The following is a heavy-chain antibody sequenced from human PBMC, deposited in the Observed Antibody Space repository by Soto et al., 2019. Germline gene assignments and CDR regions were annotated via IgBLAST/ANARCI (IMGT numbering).Heavy chain of an antibody. CDR2: IIPIFGTA. J-gene: IGHJ6*02. Sequence: SVKVSCKASGCTFSSYAISWVRQAPGQGLEWMGGIIPIFGTANYAQKFQGRVTITADESTSTAYMDLSSLRSEDTAVYYCAYDSSGTYYYGMVVWGQGTTVTVSS. CDR3: AYDSSGTYYYGMVV. CDR1: GCTFSSYA. V-gene: IGHV1-69*13. D-gene: IGHD3-22*01.